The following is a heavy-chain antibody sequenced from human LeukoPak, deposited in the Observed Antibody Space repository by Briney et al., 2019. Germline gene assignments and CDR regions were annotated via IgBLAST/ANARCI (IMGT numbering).Heavy chain of an antibody. V-gene: IGHV1-69*13. Sequence: ASVKVSCKASGGTFSSYAISWVRQAPGQGLEWMGGIIPIFGTANYAQKFQGRVTITADESTSTAYMELSSLRSEDTAVYYCALSSPGYYYCGMDVWGQGTTVTVSS. D-gene: IGHD6-6*01. J-gene: IGHJ6*02. CDR3: ALSSPGYYYCGMDV. CDR2: IIPIFGTA. CDR1: GGTFSSYA.